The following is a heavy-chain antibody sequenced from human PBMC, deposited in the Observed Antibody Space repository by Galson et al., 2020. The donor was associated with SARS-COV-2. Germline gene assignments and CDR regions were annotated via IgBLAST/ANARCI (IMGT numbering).Heavy chain of an antibody. CDR3: ARQYGSTYDY. V-gene: IGHV4-39*01. D-gene: IGHD2-15*01. J-gene: IGHJ4*02. CDR2: IYYSGPT. CDR1: GYSISSNSYH. Sequence: SETLSLTCTVSGYSISSNSYHWGWNRQPPGKGLEWIGRIYYSGPTYYNPSLKSRVTISVDTSKNQFSLKVNSVTAADTAFYYCARQYGSTYDYWGLGTLVTVSS.